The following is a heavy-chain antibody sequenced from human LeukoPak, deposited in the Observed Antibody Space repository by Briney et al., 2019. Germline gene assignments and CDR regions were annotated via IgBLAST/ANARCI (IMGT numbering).Heavy chain of an antibody. CDR1: GFIFSSNH. J-gene: IGHJ4*02. D-gene: IGHD3-10*01. CDR2: IYSGGST. Sequence: GGSLRLSCAASGFIFSSNHMSWVRQAPGKGLEWVSVIYSGGSTYYSDSVKGRFTTSRDNSKNTLFLQMNSLRAEDTAVYYCARDSNYYGSGSPFDYWGQGTLVTVSS. CDR3: ARDSNYYGSGSPFDY. V-gene: IGHV3-53*01.